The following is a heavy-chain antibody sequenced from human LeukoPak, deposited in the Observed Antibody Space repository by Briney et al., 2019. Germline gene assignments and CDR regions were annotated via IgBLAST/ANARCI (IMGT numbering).Heavy chain of an antibody. V-gene: IGHV1-18*01. D-gene: IGHD6-13*01. Sequence: APVKVSCKASGYTFTSYGISWVRQAPGQGLEWMGWISAYNGNTNYAQKLQGRVTMTTDTSTSTAYMELRSLRSDDTAVYYCAREGIAAAYYYYYYYMDVWGKGTTVTVSS. CDR3: AREGIAAAYYYYYYYMDV. J-gene: IGHJ6*03. CDR2: ISAYNGNT. CDR1: GYTFTSYG.